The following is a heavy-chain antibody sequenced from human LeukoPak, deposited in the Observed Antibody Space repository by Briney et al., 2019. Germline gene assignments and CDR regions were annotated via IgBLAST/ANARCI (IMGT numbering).Heavy chain of an antibody. CDR1: GFTMSNYG. CDR3: AKHFCTGLDCSLFDS. CDR2: IRSAVDTT. J-gene: IGHJ4*02. D-gene: IGHD3/OR15-3a*01. Sequence: PGGSLRLSCAASGFTMSNYGVSWARQAPGKGLEWVSGIRSAVDTTHYADSVKGRFIISRDNSKNTLSLQLNSLRPEDTALYYCAKHFCTGLDCSLFDSWGQGTLVTVSS. V-gene: IGHV3-23*01.